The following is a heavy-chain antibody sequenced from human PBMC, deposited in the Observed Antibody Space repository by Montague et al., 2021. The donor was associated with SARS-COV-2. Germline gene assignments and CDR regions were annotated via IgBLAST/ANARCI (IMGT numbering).Heavy chain of an antibody. J-gene: IGHJ6*03. CDR2: IHHGGST. CDR3: ARLGDGVVPSPILGVGPYYSSSYMDV. D-gene: IGHD2-2*02. Sequence: SETLSLTCAVHGGSFSTYSWNWIRQPPGKGLEWIGEIHHGGSTNHNPSLKSRVTISADTSKNQFCLKLTSVAAADTAVYYCARLGDGVVPSPILGVGPYYSSSYMDVWGKGTTVTVSS. V-gene: IGHV4-34*01. CDR1: GGSFSTYS.